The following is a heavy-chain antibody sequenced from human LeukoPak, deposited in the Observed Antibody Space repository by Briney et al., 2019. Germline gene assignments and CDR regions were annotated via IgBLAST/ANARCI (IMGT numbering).Heavy chain of an antibody. J-gene: IGHJ5*02. D-gene: IGHD3-10*01. CDR1: GYIFTNYW. CDR2: IDPSDSYT. CDR3: ARPPTNYYGLGPFDP. Sequence: GESLKISCKASGYIFTNYWISWVRQMPGKGLEWMGRIDPSDSYTDYSPSFQGHVTISADRSINTAYLQWSSLKASDTAIYYCARPPTNYYGLGPFDPWGQGTLVTVSS. V-gene: IGHV5-10-1*01.